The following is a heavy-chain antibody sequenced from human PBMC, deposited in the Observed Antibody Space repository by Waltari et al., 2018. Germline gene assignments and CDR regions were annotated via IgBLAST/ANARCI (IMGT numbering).Heavy chain of an antibody. CDR2: VSAYKGRK. D-gene: IGHD1-1*01. CDR1: GYTFSDNG. Sequence: VQLVQSGGEVKKPGASVKVSCKASGYTFSDNGIGWVRQAPGQGLEWMGWVSAYKGRKSYGQNFSGRRTMTTDTATSIAYMELTSLTSDDTAVYYCARSGNAWNGKFDLWGQGTLVTVSS. CDR3: ARSGNAWNGKFDL. V-gene: IGHV1-18*01. J-gene: IGHJ5*02.